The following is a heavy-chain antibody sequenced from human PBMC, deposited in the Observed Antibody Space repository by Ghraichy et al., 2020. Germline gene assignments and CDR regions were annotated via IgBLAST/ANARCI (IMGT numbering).Heavy chain of an antibody. CDR3: ARINYKHHSFYYFYMDA. D-gene: IGHD5-24*01. Sequence: GGSLRLSCEASGFSVSDHYMAWVRQAPGKGLEWVSLIYTGGDTFYADSVKGRFTISRDNSRNTLHLQLNSLTAEDTAVYFCARINYKHHSFYYFYMDAWGKGTTVTVSS. J-gene: IGHJ6*03. V-gene: IGHV3-66*01. CDR2: IYTGGDT. CDR1: GFSVSDHY.